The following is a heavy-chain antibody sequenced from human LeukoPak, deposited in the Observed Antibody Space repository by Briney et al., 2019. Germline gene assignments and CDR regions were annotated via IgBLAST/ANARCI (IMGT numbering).Heavy chain of an antibody. Sequence: PGGSLGLSCAASGCTFSSYAMNWVRQAPGKGLEWVSGISGSGGGTYYADSVEGRFTISRDNSKNTLHLQMNSPRAEDTAVYYCVKTGSNSHLYGMDVWGQGTTVTVSS. CDR3: VKTGSNSHLYGMDV. CDR2: ISGSGGGT. D-gene: IGHD2/OR15-2a*01. CDR1: GCTFSSYA. V-gene: IGHV3-23*01. J-gene: IGHJ6*02.